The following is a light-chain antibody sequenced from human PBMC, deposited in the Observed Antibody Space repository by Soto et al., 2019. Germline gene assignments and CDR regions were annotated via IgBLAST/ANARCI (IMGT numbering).Light chain of an antibody. J-gene: IGLJ1*01. CDR3: SSYTDSSPFV. CDR2: DVS. Sequence: QSALTQPASVSGSPGQSITISCTGTSSVVGGYNYVSWYQQHPGKAPKLMIYDVSNWPSGVSNRFSGSKSGNTASLTISGLQAEDEADYYCSSYTDSSPFVFGTGTKVTVL. V-gene: IGLV2-14*01. CDR1: SSVVGGYNY.